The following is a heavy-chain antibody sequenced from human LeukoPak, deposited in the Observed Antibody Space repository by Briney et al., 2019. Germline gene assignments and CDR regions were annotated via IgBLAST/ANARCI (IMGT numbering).Heavy chain of an antibody. CDR2: INPNSGGT. D-gene: IGHD3-16*01. V-gene: IGHV1-2*02. Sequence: ASVKVSCKASGYTSTGYHMHWVRQAPGQGLEWMGWINPNSGGTNYAQKFQGRVTMTRDTSISTAYMELSRLRSDDTAVYYCARDPTGELGNWFDPWGQGTLVTVSS. CDR3: ARDPTGELGNWFDP. J-gene: IGHJ5*02. CDR1: GYTSTGYH.